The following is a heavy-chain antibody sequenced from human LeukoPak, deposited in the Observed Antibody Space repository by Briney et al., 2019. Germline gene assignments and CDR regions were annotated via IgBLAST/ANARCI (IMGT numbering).Heavy chain of an antibody. CDR2: IYSGGST. CDR1: RFTVSSNY. D-gene: IGHD5-24*01. V-gene: IGHV3-66*01. CDR3: ARLRDGYNNYYYYYMDV. Sequence: GGSLRLSCAASRFTVSSNYMSWVRQAPGKGLEWVSVIYSGGSTYYADSVKGRFTISRDNSKNTLYLQMNSLRAEDTAVYYCARLRDGYNNYYYYYMDVWGKGTTVTISS. J-gene: IGHJ6*03.